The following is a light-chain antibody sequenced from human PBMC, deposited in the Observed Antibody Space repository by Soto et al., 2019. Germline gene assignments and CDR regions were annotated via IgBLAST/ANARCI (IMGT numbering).Light chain of an antibody. Sequence: EIVLTQSPGTLSLSPGERATLSCRASQTVWNNYLAWFQQRPGQAPRLLIYGASSRASGIPDRFSGIGSGTDFTLTISRLEPDDFAVYFCQQYGRSITFSQGTRLEIK. CDR1: QTVWNNY. CDR2: GAS. CDR3: QQYGRSIT. V-gene: IGKV3-20*01. J-gene: IGKJ5*01.